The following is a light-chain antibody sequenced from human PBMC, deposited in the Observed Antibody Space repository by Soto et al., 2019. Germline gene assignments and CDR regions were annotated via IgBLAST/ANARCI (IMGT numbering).Light chain of an antibody. CDR1: QSFNRF. J-gene: IGKJ4*01. CDR2: AAS. Sequence: DIQMTHSPSSLSAFVGDRVTITYRASQSFNRFLNWYQQKPGKAPKLLINAASSLQNGVPSRFRYSGSGTYFTLTINNLQAEDFATYDGQQSQSFPLTFGRGPKVEIK. CDR3: QQSQSFPLT. V-gene: IGKV1-39*01.